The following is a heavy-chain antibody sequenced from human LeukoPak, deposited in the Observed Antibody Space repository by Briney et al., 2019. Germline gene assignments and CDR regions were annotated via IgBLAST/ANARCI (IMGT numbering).Heavy chain of an antibody. CDR2: INPSGGST. CDR3: ATRRIAAADY. V-gene: IGHV1-46*01. D-gene: IGHD6-13*01. Sequence: ASVKVFCKASGYTFTSYYMHWVRQAPGQGLEWMGIINPSGGSTSYAQKFQGRVTMTRDMSTSTVYMELSSLRSEDTAVYYCATRRIAAADYWGQGTLVTVSS. J-gene: IGHJ4*02. CDR1: GYTFTSYY.